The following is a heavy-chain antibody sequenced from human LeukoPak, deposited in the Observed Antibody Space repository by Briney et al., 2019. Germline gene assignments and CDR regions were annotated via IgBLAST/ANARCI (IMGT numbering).Heavy chain of an antibody. D-gene: IGHD3-10*02. Sequence: PGGSLRLSCAASGFMFDNDGMSWVRQAPGKGLELVSGITRNGGVTAYADSVKGRFTISRDNAKNSLYLQMNSLRAEDTAFYYCARGTMFPYYFDYWGQGTLVTVSS. CDR1: GFMFDNDG. CDR3: ARGTMFPYYFDY. J-gene: IGHJ4*02. V-gene: IGHV3-20*04. CDR2: ITRNGGVT.